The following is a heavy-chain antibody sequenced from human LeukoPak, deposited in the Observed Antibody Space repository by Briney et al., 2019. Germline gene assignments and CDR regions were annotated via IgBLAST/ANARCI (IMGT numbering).Heavy chain of an antibody. V-gene: IGHV1-2*02. D-gene: IGHD6-13*01. Sequence: ASVKVSCKASGYTFTGYYMHWVRQAPGQGLEWMGWINPNSGGTNYAQKFQGRVTMTRDTSISTAYMELSRLRSDETAVYYCARDHAAYSSSWYDFDYWGQGTLVTVSS. CDR1: GYTFTGYY. CDR3: ARDHAAYSSSWYDFDY. J-gene: IGHJ4*02. CDR2: INPNSGGT.